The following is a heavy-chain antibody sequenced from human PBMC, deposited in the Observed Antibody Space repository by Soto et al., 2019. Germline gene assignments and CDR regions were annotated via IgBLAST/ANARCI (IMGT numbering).Heavy chain of an antibody. CDR3: AKDLPYSSSWYENYSYGMVV. Sequence: GGSLRLSCAASGFTFSSYAMSWVRQAPGKGLEWVSAISGSGGSTYYADSVKGRFTISRDNSKNTLYLQINSLRAEDTAVYYCAKDLPYSSSWYENYSYGMVVWRQGTTVTVSS. CDR2: ISGSGGST. J-gene: IGHJ6*02. D-gene: IGHD6-13*01. V-gene: IGHV3-23*01. CDR1: GFTFSSYA.